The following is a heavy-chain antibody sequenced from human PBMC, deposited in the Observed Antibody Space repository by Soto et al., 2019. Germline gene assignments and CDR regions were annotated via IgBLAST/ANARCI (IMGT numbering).Heavy chain of an antibody. CDR1: GGSISSYY. Sequence: QVQLQESGPGLVKPSETLSLTCTVSGGSISSYYWSWIRQPPGKGLEWIGYIYYSGSTNYNPSLKSRVTIAVDTSKNQFSLKLSSVTAADTAVYYCARDSSQGYGANWYCDLWGRGTLVTVSS. V-gene: IGHV4-59*01. CDR3: ARDSSQGYGANWYCDL. J-gene: IGHJ2*01. D-gene: IGHD4-17*01. CDR2: IYYSGST.